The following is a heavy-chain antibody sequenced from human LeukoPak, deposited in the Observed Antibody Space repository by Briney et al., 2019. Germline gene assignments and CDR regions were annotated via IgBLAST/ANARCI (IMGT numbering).Heavy chain of an antibody. CDR2: IYYSGST. D-gene: IGHD2-2*01. V-gene: IGHV4-31*03. CDR3: ARDIVVVPAATYYYYGMDV. CDR1: GGSISSGGYY. J-gene: IGHJ6*02. Sequence: SQTLSLTCTVSGGSISSGGYYWSWIRQHPGKGLEWIGYIYYSGSTYHNPSLKSRVTISVDTSKNQFSLKLSSVTAADTAVYYCARDIVVVPAATYYYYGMDVWGQGTTVTVSS.